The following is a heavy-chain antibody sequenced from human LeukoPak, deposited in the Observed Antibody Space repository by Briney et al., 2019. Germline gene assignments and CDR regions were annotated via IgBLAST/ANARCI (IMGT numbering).Heavy chain of an antibody. J-gene: IGHJ4*02. CDR2: INPNSGGT. CDR3: AREEWRGRYFDY. CDR1: GYTFTDYY. Sequence: GASVKVSCKASGYTFTDYYMHWVRQAPGQGLEWMGWINPNSGGTNYAQKLQGRVTMTTDTSTSTAYMELRSLRSDDTAVYYCAREEWRGRYFDYWGQGTLVTVSS. V-gene: IGHV1-2*02. D-gene: IGHD3-3*01.